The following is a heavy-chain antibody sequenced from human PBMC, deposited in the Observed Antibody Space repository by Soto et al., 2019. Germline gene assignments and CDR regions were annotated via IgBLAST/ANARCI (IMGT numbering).Heavy chain of an antibody. CDR3: ARFRIAAAGFDY. V-gene: IGHV4-39*01. J-gene: IGHJ4*02. CDR1: GGSISSSSYY. Sequence: QLQLQESGPRLVKPSETLSLTCTVSGGSISSSSYYWGWIRQPPGKGLEWIGSIYYSGSTYYNPSLKSRVTISVDTSKNQFSLKLSSVTAADTAVYYCARFRIAAAGFDYWGQGTLVTVSS. D-gene: IGHD6-13*01. CDR2: IYYSGST.